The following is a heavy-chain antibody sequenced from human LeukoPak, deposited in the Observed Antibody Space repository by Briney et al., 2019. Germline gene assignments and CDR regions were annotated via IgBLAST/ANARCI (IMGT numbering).Heavy chain of an antibody. CDR1: GYSISSGYY. D-gene: IGHD3-3*01. J-gene: IGHJ4*02. Sequence: SETLSLTCTVSGYSISSGYYWGWIRQPPGKGLEWIGSIYHSGSTYYNPSLKSRVTISVDTSKNQFSLKLSSVTAADTAVYYCARDESLEWLSDFDYWGQGTLVTVSS. CDR3: ARDESLEWLSDFDY. CDR2: IYHSGST. V-gene: IGHV4-38-2*02.